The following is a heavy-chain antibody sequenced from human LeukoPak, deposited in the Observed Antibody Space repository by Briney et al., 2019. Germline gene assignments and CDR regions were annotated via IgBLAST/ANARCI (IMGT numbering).Heavy chain of an antibody. CDR1: GYSISSGYY. V-gene: IGHV4-38-2*02. D-gene: IGHD3-22*01. J-gene: IGHJ5*02. Sequence: SETLSLTCTVSGYSISSGYYWGWIRQPPGKGLEWIGSIYHSGSTYYNPSLKSRVTISVDTSKNQFSLKLSSVTAADTAVYYCARGNHYYNSSGHNWFDPWGQGTLVTVSS. CDR2: IYHSGST. CDR3: ARGNHYYNSSGHNWFDP.